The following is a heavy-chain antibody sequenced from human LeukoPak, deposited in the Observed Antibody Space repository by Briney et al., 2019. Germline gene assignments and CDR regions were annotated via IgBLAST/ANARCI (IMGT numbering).Heavy chain of an antibody. CDR2: INPNSGGT. D-gene: IGHD3-22*01. J-gene: IGHJ4*02. Sequence: ASVKVSCKASGYTFTGYYMHWVRQAPGQGLEWMGRINPNSGGTNYAQKFQGRVTMTRDTSISTAYMELSRLRSDDTAVYYCARDRHGDCDSSGYYLETFDYWGQGTLVTVSS. CDR1: GYTFTGYY. CDR3: ARDRHGDCDSSGYYLETFDY. V-gene: IGHV1-2*06.